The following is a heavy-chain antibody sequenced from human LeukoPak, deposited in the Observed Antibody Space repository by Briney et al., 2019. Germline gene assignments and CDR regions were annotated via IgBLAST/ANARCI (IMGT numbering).Heavy chain of an antibody. D-gene: IGHD6-13*01. CDR2: ISWNSGSI. J-gene: IGHJ4*02. CDR3: AKDKRASSTAGNVHDY. CDR1: GFTFDDYA. V-gene: IGHV3-9*01. Sequence: PGGSLRLSCAASGFTFDDYAMHWVRHAPGKGLEWVSGISWNSGSIGYADSVKGLFTISRDNAKNSLYLQMNSLRAEDTALYYCAKDKRASSTAGNVHDYWGQGTLVTVSS.